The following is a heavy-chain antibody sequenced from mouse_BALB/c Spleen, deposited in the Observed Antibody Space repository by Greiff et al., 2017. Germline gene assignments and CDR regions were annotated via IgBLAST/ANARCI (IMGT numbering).Heavy chain of an antibody. CDR3: ARDGYYYGSSFDY. CDR1: GYSITSGYY. D-gene: IGHD1-1*01. Sequence: DVQLQESGPGLVKPSQSLSLTCSVTGYSITSGYYWNWIRQFPGNKLEWMGYISYDGSNNYNPSLKNRISITRDTSKNQFFLKLNSVTTEDTATYYCARDGYYYGSSFDYWGQGTTLTVSS. J-gene: IGHJ2*01. V-gene: IGHV3-6*02. CDR2: ISYDGSN.